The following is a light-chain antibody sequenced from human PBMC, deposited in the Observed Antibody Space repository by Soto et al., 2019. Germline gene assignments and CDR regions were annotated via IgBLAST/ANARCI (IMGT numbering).Light chain of an antibody. J-gene: IGLJ2*01. CDR2: EVT. CDR1: SNDVGGYNF. V-gene: IGLV2-14*01. Sequence: QSVLTQPASVSGSPGQSITISCTGTSNDVGGYNFVSWYQHHPGKAPKLMIYEVTNRPSGVSNRFSGSKSVNTASLTISGLQAEDEADYYCSSYTTTSNLYVVFGGGTKRPVL. CDR3: SSYTTTSNLYVV.